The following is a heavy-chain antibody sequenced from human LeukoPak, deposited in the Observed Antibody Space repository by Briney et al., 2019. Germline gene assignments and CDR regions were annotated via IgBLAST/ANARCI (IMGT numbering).Heavy chain of an antibody. D-gene: IGHD2-15*01. V-gene: IGHV3-7*04. CDR1: GFTFSTYW. Sequence: GGSLRLSCVASGFTFSTYWMTWVRQPPGKGLEWVANIRQDGSDQYYVDSVKGRFTISRDNAKNSLFLQMNSLRAEDTAVYYCARASGPLDYWGQGTLVTVSS. J-gene: IGHJ4*02. CDR3: ARASGPLDY. CDR2: IRQDGSDQ.